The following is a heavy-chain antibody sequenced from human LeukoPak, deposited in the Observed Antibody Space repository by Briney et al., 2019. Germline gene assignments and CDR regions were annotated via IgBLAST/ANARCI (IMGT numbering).Heavy chain of an antibody. Sequence: PSETLSLTCTASDGSISSYYWSWIRQPPGKGLEWIGYIYYSGSTNYNPSLKSRVAISVDKSKNQFSLKLSSVTAADTAVYYCARSRIVVVIGEVYFDYWGQGTLVTVSS. V-gene: IGHV4-59*12. J-gene: IGHJ4*02. CDR3: ARSRIVVVIGEVYFDY. CDR1: DGSISSYY. CDR2: IYYSGST. D-gene: IGHD3-22*01.